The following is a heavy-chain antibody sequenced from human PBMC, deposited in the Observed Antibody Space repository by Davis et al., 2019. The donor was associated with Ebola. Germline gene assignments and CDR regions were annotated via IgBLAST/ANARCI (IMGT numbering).Heavy chain of an antibody. V-gene: IGHV3-23*01. D-gene: IGHD1-26*01. CDR2: LGTSADT. CDR1: GFIFRSYV. Sequence: ESLKIPCAASGFIFRSYVMSWVRQAPGKGLEWVSTLGTSADTYYADSVKGRFTISRDNSRNTLYLQMNGLGVEDKAIYYCAKDTSNIWFDIWGQGTMVTVSS. CDR3: AKDTSNIWFDI. J-gene: IGHJ3*02.